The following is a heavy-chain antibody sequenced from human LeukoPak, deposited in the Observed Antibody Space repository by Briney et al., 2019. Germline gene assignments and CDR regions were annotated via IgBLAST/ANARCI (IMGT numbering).Heavy chain of an antibody. D-gene: IGHD6-13*01. J-gene: IGHJ4*02. Sequence: PGGSLRLSCAAAGFTFSSYWMTWVRQAPGKGLEWVANIKQDGSEKYYVDSVKGRFTISRDNAKNSLYLQMNSLRAGDTAVYYCASLQVTAAPGMNFDSWGQGTLVTVSS. V-gene: IGHV3-7*05. CDR2: IKQDGSEK. CDR3: ASLQVTAAPGMNFDS. CDR1: GFTFSSYW.